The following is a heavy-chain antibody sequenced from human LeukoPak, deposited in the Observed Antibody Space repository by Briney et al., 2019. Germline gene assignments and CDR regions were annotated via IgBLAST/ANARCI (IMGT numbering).Heavy chain of an antibody. CDR1: GGSIRSNF. D-gene: IGHD6-13*01. CDR3: ATVREALGAAGTWFDP. J-gene: IGHJ5*02. Sequence: SETLSLTCSVSGGSIRSNFWTWIRRPPGKGLEWIGYIHHSGGANYNPSLKSRVTMSVDTSNNRLSLKLSSVSAADTAIYYCATVREALGAAGTWFDPWGHGTLVTVSS. V-gene: IGHV4-59*01. CDR2: IHHSGGA.